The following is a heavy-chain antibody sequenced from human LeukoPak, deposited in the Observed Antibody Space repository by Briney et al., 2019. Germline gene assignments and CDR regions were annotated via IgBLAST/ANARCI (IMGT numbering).Heavy chain of an antibody. CDR3: AKEGYSSGWWYNWFDP. V-gene: IGHV3-23*01. D-gene: IGHD6-19*01. CDR2: ISGSGGRT. CDR1: GFTFSSYA. J-gene: IGHJ5*02. Sequence: GGSLRLSCAASGFTFSSYAINWVRQAPGKGLEWVSAISGSGGRTYYADSVKGRFTISRDNSKNTLYLQMNSLRAEDTAVYYCAKEGYSSGWWYNWFDPWGQGTLVTVSS.